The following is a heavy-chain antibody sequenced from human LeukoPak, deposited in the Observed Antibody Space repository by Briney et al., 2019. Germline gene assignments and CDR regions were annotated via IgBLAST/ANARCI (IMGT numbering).Heavy chain of an antibody. V-gene: IGHV3-23*01. Sequence: PGGSLRLSCAASGFTFSTYAMSWVRQAPGKGLEWVSDISGSGGTTYYADSVKGRFTISRDNSKDTLYLQMNSLRAEDTAVYYCAKGWLRTRYYFDYWGQGTLVTVSS. CDR3: AKGWLRTRYYFDY. D-gene: IGHD3-22*01. CDR2: ISGSGGTT. CDR1: GFTFSTYA. J-gene: IGHJ4*02.